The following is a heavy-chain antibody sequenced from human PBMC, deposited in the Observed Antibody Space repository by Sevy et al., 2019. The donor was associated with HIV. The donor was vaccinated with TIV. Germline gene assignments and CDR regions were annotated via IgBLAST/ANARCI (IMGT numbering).Heavy chain of an antibody. CDR2: ISYDGSNK. J-gene: IGHJ4*02. CDR3: AKDNGRDPIAAQDCFDY. Sequence: GGSLRLSCAASGFTFSSYGMHWVRQAPGKGLEWVAVISYDGSNKYYADSVKGRFTISRDNSKNTLYLQMNSLRAEDTAVYYCAKDNGRDPIAAQDCFDYWGQGTLVTVSS. CDR1: GFTFSSYG. D-gene: IGHD6-6*01. V-gene: IGHV3-30*18.